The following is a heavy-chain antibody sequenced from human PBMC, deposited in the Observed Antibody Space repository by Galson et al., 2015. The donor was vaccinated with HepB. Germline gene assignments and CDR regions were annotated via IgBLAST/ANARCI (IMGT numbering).Heavy chain of an antibody. CDR3: ARERYYDNDFWSGAAYYYYMDV. CDR1: GFSLSTSGMC. Sequence: PALVKPTQTLTLTCTFSGFSLSTSGMCVSWIRQPPGKALEWLARIDWDDDKYYSTSLKTRLTISKDTSKNQVVLTMTNMDPVDTATYYCARERYYDNDFWSGAAYYYYMDVWGKGTTVTVSS. D-gene: IGHD3-3*01. J-gene: IGHJ6*03. V-gene: IGHV2-70*11. CDR2: IDWDDDK.